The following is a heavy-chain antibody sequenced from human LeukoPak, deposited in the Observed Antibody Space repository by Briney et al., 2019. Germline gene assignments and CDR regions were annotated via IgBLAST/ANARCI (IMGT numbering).Heavy chain of an antibody. J-gene: IGHJ4*02. Sequence: PGGSLKISCKGSGYSFTSCWIGWVRQMPGKGLEWMGIIYPGDPDTRYSPSFQGQVTISADKSISTAYLQWSSLKASDTAMYYCARQGGYDYEGSDYWGQGTLVTVST. D-gene: IGHD5-12*01. CDR2: IYPGDPDT. V-gene: IGHV5-51*01. CDR1: GYSFTSCW. CDR3: ARQGGYDYEGSDY.